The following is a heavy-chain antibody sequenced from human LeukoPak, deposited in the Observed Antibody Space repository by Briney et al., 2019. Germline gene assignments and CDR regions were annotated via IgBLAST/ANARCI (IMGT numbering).Heavy chain of an antibody. CDR2: IYYSGST. D-gene: IGHD6-13*01. J-gene: IGHJ4*02. CDR3: AITALGYSSSWYVPFDC. Sequence: SQTLSLTCTVSGGSISSSSYFWGWIRQPPGKGLEWIGIIYYSGSTYYNPSLKSRVTISVDTSKNQFSLKLSSVTAADTAVYYCAITALGYSSSWYVPFDCWGQGTLVTVSS. CDR1: GGSISSSSYF. V-gene: IGHV4-39*01.